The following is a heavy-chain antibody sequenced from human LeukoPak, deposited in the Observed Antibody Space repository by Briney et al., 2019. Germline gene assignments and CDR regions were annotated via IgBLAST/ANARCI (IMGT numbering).Heavy chain of an antibody. Sequence: GGSLRLSCAASGFKFRNYGMHWVRQAPGKGLEWVAVIWYDGSNKYYADSVKGRFTISRDNSKNTLYLQMNSLRAEDTAVYYCARELVRGARYYYYGMDVWGQGTTVTVSS. D-gene: IGHD3-10*01. J-gene: IGHJ6*02. CDR3: ARELVRGARYYYYGMDV. CDR2: IWYDGSNK. V-gene: IGHV3-33*01. CDR1: GFKFRNYG.